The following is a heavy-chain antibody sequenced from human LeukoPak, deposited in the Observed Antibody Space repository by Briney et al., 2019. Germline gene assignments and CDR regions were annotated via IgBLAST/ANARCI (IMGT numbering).Heavy chain of an antibody. Sequence: PGGSLRLSCAAPGFTFSTYGMSWVRQAPGKGLKWVSSITGSDDKTYYADFVKGRFTISRDNFKNTLNLQMNTLRIEDTAVYYCAKDLYVEMNYPLKRFDPWGQGTVVTVSS. CDR2: ITGSDDKT. J-gene: IGHJ5*02. V-gene: IGHV3-23*01. D-gene: IGHD1-7*01. CDR1: GFTFSTYG. CDR3: AKDLYVEMNYPLKRFDP.